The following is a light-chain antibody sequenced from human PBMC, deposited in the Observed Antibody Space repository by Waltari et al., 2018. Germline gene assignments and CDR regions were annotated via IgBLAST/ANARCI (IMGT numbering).Light chain of an antibody. V-gene: IGKV1-39*01. CDR2: SAS. Sequence: DIQMTQSPSSLSASVGARVTITCRPSQNNYNYLNWYQQRPGKAPNLLIFSASNLQSGVPSRFSGSGSGTDFTLTISSLQPDDFATYYCQHSYSIPWTFGQGTKVEIK. J-gene: IGKJ1*01. CDR3: QHSYSIPWT. CDR1: QNNYNY.